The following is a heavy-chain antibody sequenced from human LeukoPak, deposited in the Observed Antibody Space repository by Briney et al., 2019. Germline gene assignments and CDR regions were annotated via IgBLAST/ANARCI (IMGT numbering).Heavy chain of an antibody. CDR1: GFTFSGYE. CDR2: ISSSGSTI. CDR3: ARARPFYYYYGMDV. Sequence: GGSLRLSCAASGFTFSGYEMNWVRQAPGKGLEWVSYISSSGSTIYYADSVKGRFTIFRDNAKNSLYLQMNSLRAEDTAVYYCARARPFYYYYGMDVWGQGTTVTVSS. V-gene: IGHV3-48*03. J-gene: IGHJ6*02.